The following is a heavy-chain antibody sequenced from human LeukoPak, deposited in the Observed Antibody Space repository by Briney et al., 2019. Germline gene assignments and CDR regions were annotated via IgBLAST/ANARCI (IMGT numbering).Heavy chain of an antibody. D-gene: IGHD2-8*01. CDR2: ITASSNTI. CDR1: RFTFNIYS. CDR3: GRRRGMGSLDY. V-gene: IGHV3-48*01. Sequence: GGSLRLSCAASRFTFNIYSMNWARRAPGKGLEWISYITASSNTIYYADSVKGRFTISRDNAKNSLYLQMNSLRAEDTAVYYCGRRRGMGSLDYWGQGTLVTVSS. J-gene: IGHJ4*02.